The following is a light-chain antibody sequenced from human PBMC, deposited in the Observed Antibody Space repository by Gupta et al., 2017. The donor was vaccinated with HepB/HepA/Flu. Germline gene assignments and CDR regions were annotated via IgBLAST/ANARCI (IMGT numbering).Light chain of an antibody. CDR1: SSNIGNDY. V-gene: IGLV1-51*01. CDR3: GTWGSSLSAVV. CDR2: DNN. Sequence: QSVLTQPPSVSAAPGQKVTISCSGRSSNIGNDYVSWYQQLPGTAPKLLIYDNNKRPSGIPDRFSGSKSGTSATLGITGLQTGDEADYYCGTWGSSLSAVVFGGGTKLTVL. J-gene: IGLJ2*01.